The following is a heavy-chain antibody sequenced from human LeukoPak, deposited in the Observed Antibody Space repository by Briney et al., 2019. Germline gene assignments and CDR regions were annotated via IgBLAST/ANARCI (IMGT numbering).Heavy chain of an antibody. CDR1: GGSISSSNSY. V-gene: IGHV4-39*07. J-gene: IGHJ5*02. CDR3: ARDRYSYGERWWFDP. Sequence: SETLPLTCTVSGGSISSSNSYRGWIRQPPGKGLEWIGSLYYGGNFYYNPSLKSRVTISADTPKNQFSLKLTSVTAADTAVYYCARDRYSYGERWWFDPWGQGTLVTVSS. D-gene: IGHD5-18*01. CDR2: LYYGGNF.